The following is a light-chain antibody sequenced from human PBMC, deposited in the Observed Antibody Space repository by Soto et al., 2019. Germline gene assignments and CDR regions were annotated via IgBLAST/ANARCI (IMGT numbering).Light chain of an antibody. Sequence: QSALTQPPSVSGSPGQSVTISCSGTIDDVTAYYRVSWYQQTPGTAPKLMIYGVSNRPSGVPDRFSGSRSGNTASLTISGLQAEDEGDYYCSVYTRTSTDVFGTGTKLTVL. J-gene: IGLJ1*01. CDR2: GVS. V-gene: IGLV2-18*01. CDR1: IDDVTAYYR. CDR3: SVYTRTSTDV.